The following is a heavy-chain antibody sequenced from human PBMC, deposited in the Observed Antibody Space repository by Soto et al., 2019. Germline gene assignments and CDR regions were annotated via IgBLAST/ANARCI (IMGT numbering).Heavy chain of an antibody. CDR3: ARDGFGELSHG. Sequence: GGSLRLSCVASGFTFSSFEMNWVRQAPGKGLEWVSYISGSGTTMSYADSVRGRFTISRDNAKNSLYLQMNSLRAEDTAIYYCARDGFGELSHGWGQGTLVTVSS. CDR2: ISGSGTTM. J-gene: IGHJ4*02. D-gene: IGHD3-10*01. V-gene: IGHV3-48*03. CDR1: GFTFSSFE.